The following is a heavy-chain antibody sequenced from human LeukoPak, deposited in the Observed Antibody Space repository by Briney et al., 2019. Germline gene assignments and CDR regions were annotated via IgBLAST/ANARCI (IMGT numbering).Heavy chain of an antibody. V-gene: IGHV3-74*01. CDR3: ARDHTGYEYGSFTYHYQYMDV. CDR1: GFTFSDSW. D-gene: IGHD5-12*01. Sequence: GGSLRLSCAVSGFTFSDSWMHWVRQAPGKGLVWVSRINSDGSITAYADSVKGRFTISRDNAKNSMYLQMNSLRADDTAVYYCARDHTGYEYGSFTYHYQYMDVWGKGTTVTVSS. CDR2: INSDGSIT. J-gene: IGHJ6*03.